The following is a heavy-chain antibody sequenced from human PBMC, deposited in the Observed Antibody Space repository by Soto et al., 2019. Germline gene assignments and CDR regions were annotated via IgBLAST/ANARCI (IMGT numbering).Heavy chain of an antibody. CDR3: ARDRRYYDSSGYFDY. CDR2: IWYDGSNK. V-gene: IGHV3-33*01. J-gene: IGHJ4*02. Sequence: QVQLVESGGGVVQPGRSLRLSCAASGFTFSSYGMHWVRQAPGKGLEWVAVIWYDGSNKYYADSVKGRFNISRDNSKNTLYLQMNSLRAEDTAVYYCARDRRYYDSSGYFDYWGQGTLVTVSS. CDR1: GFTFSSYG. D-gene: IGHD3-22*01.